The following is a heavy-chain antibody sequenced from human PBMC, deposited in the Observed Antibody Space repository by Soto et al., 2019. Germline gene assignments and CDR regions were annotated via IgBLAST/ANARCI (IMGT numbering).Heavy chain of an antibody. CDR1: GYTFSDYY. Sequence: QMQLAQSGAEVKKPGASVKVSCKTSGYTFSDYYIHWVRQAPGQGLEWLGWINPDSGATNPAPKFQGRVTMTRVTSISTAYMELRGLTSDDTAVYYCARDGKYSYGPYSHEALDVWAKGPRSPSP. D-gene: IGHD3-10*01. CDR2: INPDSGAT. V-gene: IGHV1-2*02. J-gene: IGHJ6*02. CDR3: ARDGKYSYGPYSHEALDV.